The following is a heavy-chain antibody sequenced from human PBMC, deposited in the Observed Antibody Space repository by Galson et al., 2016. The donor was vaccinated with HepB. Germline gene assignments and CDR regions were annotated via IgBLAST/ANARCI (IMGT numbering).Heavy chain of an antibody. V-gene: IGHV1-69*13. J-gene: IGHJ4*02. Sequence: SVKVSCKASEGTFSSYGLSWVRQAPGQGLEWMGGIIPIFGTPNYAQKFQGRVTINADESTGTAYMELSSLRADDTAVYFRATFYSSGYYSVDYWGQGTLVTVSS. D-gene: IGHD3-22*01. CDR1: EGTFSSYG. CDR2: IIPIFGTP. CDR3: ATFYSSGYYSVDY.